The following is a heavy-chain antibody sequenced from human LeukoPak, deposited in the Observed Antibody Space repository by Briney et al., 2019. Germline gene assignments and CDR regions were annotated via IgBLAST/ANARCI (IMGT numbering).Heavy chain of an antibody. J-gene: IGHJ4*02. Sequence: GESLKISCKGSGYSVTSYWIAWVRQMPGKGLEWMGIIYPGDSDTRYSPSFQGQVTISADNSIRTAYLQWSSLKASDTAMYYCARRTVTGDYYFDYWGQGTLVTVSS. CDR3: ARRTVTGDYYFDY. D-gene: IGHD6-19*01. CDR1: GYSVTSYW. V-gene: IGHV5-51*01. CDR2: IYPGDSDT.